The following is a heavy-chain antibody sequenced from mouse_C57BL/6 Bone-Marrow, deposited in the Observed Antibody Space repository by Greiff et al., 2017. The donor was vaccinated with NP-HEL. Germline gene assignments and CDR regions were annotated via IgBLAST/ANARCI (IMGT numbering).Heavy chain of an antibody. D-gene: IGHD4-1*01. J-gene: IGHJ2*01. CDR1: GYTFTDYC. CDR2: ILPGSGNT. CDR3: ARGGTLTLNYFDY. V-gene: IGHV1-76*01. Sequence: VQGVESGAELVRPGASVMLSCKASGYTFTDYCINWVKQRPGQGLEWMARILPGSGNTYYNEKFKGKVTLTAEKSSSTAYMQLSSLTSEDSAVYFSARGGTLTLNYFDYWGQGTTHTVSS.